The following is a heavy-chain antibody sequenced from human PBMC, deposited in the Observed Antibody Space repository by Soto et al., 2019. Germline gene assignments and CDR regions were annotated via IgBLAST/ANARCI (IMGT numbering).Heavy chain of an antibody. V-gene: IGHV3-7*01. J-gene: IGHJ4*02. CDR2: IKQDGSEK. Sequence: GGSLRLSCAASGFTFSSYWMSWVRQAPGKGLEWVANIKQDGSEKYYVDSVKGRFTISRDNAKNSLYLQMNSLRAEDTAVYYCARDSREWLPGRFDYWGQGTLVTVSS. D-gene: IGHD3-3*01. CDR3: ARDSREWLPGRFDY. CDR1: GFTFSSYW.